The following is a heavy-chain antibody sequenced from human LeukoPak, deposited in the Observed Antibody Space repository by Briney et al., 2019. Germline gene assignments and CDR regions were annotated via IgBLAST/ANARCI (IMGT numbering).Heavy chain of an antibody. CDR3: ARHDRWDAGTQGGMDV. Sequence: GESLKISWKGSGYTFTSHWIGRVRQMPGKGLEWMGHIYPGDSDTRYSPSFQGQVTISADESISTAYLQWSSLKASDTAMYYRARHDRWDAGTQGGMDVWGQGTTVTVSS. V-gene: IGHV5-51*01. D-gene: IGHD1-14*01. J-gene: IGHJ6*02. CDR1: GYTFTSHW. CDR2: IYPGDSDT.